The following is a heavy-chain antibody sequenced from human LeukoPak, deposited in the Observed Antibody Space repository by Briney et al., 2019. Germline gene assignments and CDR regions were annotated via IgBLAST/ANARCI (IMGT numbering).Heavy chain of an antibody. CDR3: ARDYDSSGYHEFFQY. CDR1: GYTSISYA. V-gene: IGHV1-3*01. D-gene: IGHD3-22*01. CDR2: INAGNGNT. J-gene: IGHJ1*01. Sequence: ASVKVSCKASGYTSISYAMHWVRQAPGQRLEWMGWINAGNGNTKYSQKFQGRVTITRDTSTTTAYMELSSLRSEDTAVYYCARDYDSSGYHEFFQYWGQGTLVTVSS.